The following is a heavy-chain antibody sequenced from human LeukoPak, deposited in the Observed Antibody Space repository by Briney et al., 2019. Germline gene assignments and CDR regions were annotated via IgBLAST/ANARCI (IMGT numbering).Heavy chain of an antibody. CDR1: GGSISSGSYY. V-gene: IGHV4-61*02. CDR2: IYTSGST. CDR3: AKRGTYYYGSGLEYYYYYYMDV. J-gene: IGHJ6*03. D-gene: IGHD3-10*01. Sequence: SETLSLTCTVSGGSISSGSYYWGWIRQPPGKGLEWIGRIYTSGSTNYNPSLKSRVTISVDTSKNQFSLKLSSVTAADTAVYYCAKRGTYYYGSGLEYYYYYYMDVWGKGTTVTISS.